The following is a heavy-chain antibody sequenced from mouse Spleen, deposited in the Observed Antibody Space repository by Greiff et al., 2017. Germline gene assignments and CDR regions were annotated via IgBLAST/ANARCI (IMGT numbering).Heavy chain of an antibody. Sequence: VQLQQPGAELVKPGASVKLSCKASGYTFTSYWMQWVKQRPGQGLEWIGEIDPSDSYTNYNQKFKGKATLTVDTSSSTAYMQLSSLTSEDSAVYYCARRDYYGSGSYWGQGTLVTVSA. CDR3: ARRDYYGSGSY. CDR1: GYTFTSYW. D-gene: IGHD1-1*01. CDR2: IDPSDSYT. V-gene: IGHV1-50*01. J-gene: IGHJ3*01.